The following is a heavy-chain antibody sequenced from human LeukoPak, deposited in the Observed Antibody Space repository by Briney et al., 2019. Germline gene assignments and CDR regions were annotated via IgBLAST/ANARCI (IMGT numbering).Heavy chain of an antibody. Sequence: SETLSLTCSVSGDSISSYYWSWIRQPPGKGLEWIGYVYYSGSTNYNPSLKSRVTISVDTSKNQFSLKLSSVTAADTAVYYCARFCSSTSVDAFDIWGQGTMVTVSS. J-gene: IGHJ3*02. CDR1: GDSISSYY. CDR3: ARFCSSTSVDAFDI. V-gene: IGHV4-59*08. CDR2: VYYSGST. D-gene: IGHD2-2*01.